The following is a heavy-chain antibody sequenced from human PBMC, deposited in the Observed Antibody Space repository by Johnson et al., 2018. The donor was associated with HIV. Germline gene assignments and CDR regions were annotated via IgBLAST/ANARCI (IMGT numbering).Heavy chain of an antibody. J-gene: IGHJ3*02. CDR3: ARGGEYCGGDCNAFDI. D-gene: IGHD2-21*02. CDR1: GFIFRDYY. V-gene: IGHV3-11*04. CDR2: ISSSGSSI. Sequence: QVQLVESGGGLVKPRGSLRLSCAASGFIFRDYYMSWIRQAPGKGLEWVSYISSSGSSIYYTDSVKGRFTISRDNAKSSLYLQMNGLRAEDTAVYYCARGGEYCGGDCNAFDIWGQGTMVTVSS.